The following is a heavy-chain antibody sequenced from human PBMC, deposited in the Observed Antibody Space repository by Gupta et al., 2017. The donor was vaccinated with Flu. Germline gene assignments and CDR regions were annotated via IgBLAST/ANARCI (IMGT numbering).Heavy chain of an antibody. J-gene: IGHJ4*02. CDR1: GFSLDTYVMR. D-gene: IGHD1-1*01. CDR3: ARLGGAYNIDD. CDR2: IDWDDFI. Sequence: QVTLKESGPALVKPTQTLPLPCTIPGFSLDTYVMRVTWLRPTPGKALEWLGRIDWDDFIMYSTSLKTRLTISKDSSKNQVVLTITNVDPADTATYYCARLGGAYNIDDWGQGTLVTVSS. V-gene: IGHV2-70*04.